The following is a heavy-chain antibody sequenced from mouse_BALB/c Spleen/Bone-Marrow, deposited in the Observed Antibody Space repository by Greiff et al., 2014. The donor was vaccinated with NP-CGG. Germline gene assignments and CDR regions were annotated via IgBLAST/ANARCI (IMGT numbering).Heavy chain of an antibody. CDR3: ANYYYGSHFDY. V-gene: IGHV14-3*02. CDR1: GFNIKDTY. Sequence: VQLQQSGAALVKPGASVKLSCTASGFNIKDTYMHWVKQRPEQGLEWIGRIDPANGNTKYDPKFQGKATITAATSSNTAYLQLSSLTSEDTAVYYCANYYYGSHFDYWGQGTTLTVSS. J-gene: IGHJ2*01. D-gene: IGHD1-1*01. CDR2: IDPANGNT.